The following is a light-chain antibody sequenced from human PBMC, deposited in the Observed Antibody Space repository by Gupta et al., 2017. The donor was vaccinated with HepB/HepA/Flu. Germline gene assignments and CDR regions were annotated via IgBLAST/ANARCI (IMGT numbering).Light chain of an antibody. CDR1: SSNVGSKN. J-gene: IGLJ2*01. Sequence: QPVLTQSPSLSGTPGQRVTISCSGSSSNVGSKNVNWYQQLPGRAPKLLIYYNDERPSGVPDRFSGSKSDTSASLAISGLQSEDEADYYCAAWDKSLNGVVFGGGTKLTVL. CDR3: AAWDKSLNGVV. CDR2: YND. V-gene: IGLV1-44*01.